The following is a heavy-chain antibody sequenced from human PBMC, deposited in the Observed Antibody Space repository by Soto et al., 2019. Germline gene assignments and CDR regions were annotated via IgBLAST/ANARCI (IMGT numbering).Heavy chain of an antibody. CDR2: IYYSGST. CDR3: ASSGYSYQAPFDY. V-gene: IGHV4-61*01. D-gene: IGHD5-18*01. Sequence: PSETLSLTCTVSGGSVSSGSYYWSWIRQPPGKGLEWIGYIYYSGSTNYNPSLKSRVTISVDTSKNQFSLKLSSVTAADTAVYYCASSGYSYQAPFDYWGQGTLVTVSS. J-gene: IGHJ4*02. CDR1: GGSVSSGSYY.